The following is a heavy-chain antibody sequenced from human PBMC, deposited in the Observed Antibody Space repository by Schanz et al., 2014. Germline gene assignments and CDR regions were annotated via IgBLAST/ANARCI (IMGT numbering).Heavy chain of an antibody. CDR1: GFTVSSNY. V-gene: IGHV3-30*03. Sequence: QVQLVESGGGVVRPGRSLRLSCAASGFTVSSNYMSWVRQAPGKGLEWVAIISLDGSNQYYADSVKGRFTISRDNSKNTLYLQMNSLRAEDTAVYYCARGGATRFDYWGQGTLVIVSS. CDR3: ARGGATRFDY. CDR2: ISLDGSNQ. J-gene: IGHJ4*02. D-gene: IGHD1-26*01.